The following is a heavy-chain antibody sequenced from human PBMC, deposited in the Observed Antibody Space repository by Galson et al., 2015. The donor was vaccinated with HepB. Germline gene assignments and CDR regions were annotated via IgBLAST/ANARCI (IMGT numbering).Heavy chain of an antibody. D-gene: IGHD6-19*01. CDR2: IYYSGST. CDR1: GGSISSYY. Sequence: LSLTCTVSGGSISSYYWSWIRQPPGKGLEWIGYIYYSGSTNYNPSLKSRVTISVDTSKNQFSLKLSSVTAADTAVYYCARAPIAVAGTSWFDPWGQGTLVTVSS. CDR3: ARAPIAVAGTSWFDP. V-gene: IGHV4-59*01. J-gene: IGHJ5*02.